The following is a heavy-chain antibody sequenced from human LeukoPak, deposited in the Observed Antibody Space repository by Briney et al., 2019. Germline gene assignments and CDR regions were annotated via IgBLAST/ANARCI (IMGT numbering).Heavy chain of an antibody. J-gene: IGHJ4*02. D-gene: IGHD5-12*01. Sequence: PSETLSLTCTVSGGSISSSSYYWGWIRQPPGKGLEWIGSIYYSGSTYYNPSLKSRVTISVDTSKNQFSLKLSSVTAADTAVYYCARNSGYDYFDPNYYFDYWGQGTLVTVSS. CDR1: GGSISSSSYY. CDR3: ARNSGYDYFDPNYYFDY. CDR2: IYYSGST. V-gene: IGHV4-39*07.